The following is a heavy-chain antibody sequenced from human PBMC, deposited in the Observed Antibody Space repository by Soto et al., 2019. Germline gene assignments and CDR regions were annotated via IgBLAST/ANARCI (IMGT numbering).Heavy chain of an antibody. V-gene: IGHV3-53*02. D-gene: IGHD6-6*01. J-gene: IGHJ6*02. CDR1: GLSVSSSD. CDR3: STSSRNEYHFAMDA. CDR2: IYSGGST. Sequence: EVHRVETGGGLIQPGGSLRLSCEASGLSVSSSDMSWVRQASGKGLEWVSVIYSGGSTHDADSVKGRFTISIDNSKNPGHLKMNSLRVDDTAVYFCSTSSRNEYHFAMDAWGQGTTVIVSS.